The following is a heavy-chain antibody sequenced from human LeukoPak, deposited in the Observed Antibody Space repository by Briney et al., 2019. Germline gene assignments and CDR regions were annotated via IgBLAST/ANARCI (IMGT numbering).Heavy chain of an antibody. CDR3: ARVWYSSSCFDY. J-gene: IGHJ4*02. CDR1: GGSISSGDYY. CDR2: IYYSGST. V-gene: IGHV4-30-4*08. Sequence: SQTLFLTCTVSGGSISSGDYYWSWIRQPPGKGLEWIGYIYYSGSTYYNPSLKSRVTISVDTSKNQFSLKLSSVTAADTAVYYCARVWYSSSCFDYWGQGTLVTVSS. D-gene: IGHD6-13*01.